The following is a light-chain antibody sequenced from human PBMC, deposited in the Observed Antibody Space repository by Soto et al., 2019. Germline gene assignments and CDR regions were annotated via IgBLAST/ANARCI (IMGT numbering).Light chain of an antibody. CDR1: ISDIANYKY. CDR2: EVT. V-gene: IGLV2-8*01. J-gene: IGLJ1*01. Sequence: QSVLTQPPSASGSPGQSVTISCTGTISDIANYKYVSWYQQHPGKAPKLIIYEVTERPSGVPDRFSGSKSGNTASLTVSGLQAEDEALYYCSSNVGSNNFVYGTGTKVTVL. CDR3: SSNVGSNNFV.